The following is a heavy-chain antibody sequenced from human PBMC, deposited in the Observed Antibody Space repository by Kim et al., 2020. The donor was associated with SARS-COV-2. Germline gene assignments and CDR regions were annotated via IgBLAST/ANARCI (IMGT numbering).Heavy chain of an antibody. Sequence: YNPSLKSRVTISVDTSKNQFSLKLSSVTAADTAVYYCARIEITMIVVVDYWGQGTLVTVSS. V-gene: IGHV4-39*01. D-gene: IGHD3-22*01. J-gene: IGHJ4*02. CDR3: ARIEITMIVVVDY.